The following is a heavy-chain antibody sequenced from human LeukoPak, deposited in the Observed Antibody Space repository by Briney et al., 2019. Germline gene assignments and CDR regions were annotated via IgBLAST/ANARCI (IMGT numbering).Heavy chain of an antibody. Sequence: PGGSLRLSCAASGFTFSSYAMSWVRQAPGKGLEWVSAISGSGGSTYYADSVKGRFTISRDNSKNTLYLQMNSLRAEDTAVYYCAKQGNYYDSSGYYEDDYYFDYWGQGTLVTVSS. V-gene: IGHV3-23*01. J-gene: IGHJ4*02. D-gene: IGHD3-22*01. CDR1: GFTFSSYA. CDR3: AKQGNYYDSSGYYEDDYYFDY. CDR2: ISGSGGST.